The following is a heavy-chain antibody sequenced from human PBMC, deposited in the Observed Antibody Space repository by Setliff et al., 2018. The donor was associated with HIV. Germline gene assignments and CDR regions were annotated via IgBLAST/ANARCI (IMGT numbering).Heavy chain of an antibody. D-gene: IGHD6-13*01. V-gene: IGHV4-4*09. CDR2: IYTSRGT. Sequence: PSETPSLTCTVSGGSISGYHWNWLRQTPGKGLEWIGYIYTSRGTNYNHSLRTRVIISVDTSNQFSLKLSSVTAADAAVYYCARSPSYRSSWEYYFDYWGQGILVTVSS. J-gene: IGHJ4*02. CDR3: ARSPSYRSSWEYYFDY. CDR1: GGSISGYH.